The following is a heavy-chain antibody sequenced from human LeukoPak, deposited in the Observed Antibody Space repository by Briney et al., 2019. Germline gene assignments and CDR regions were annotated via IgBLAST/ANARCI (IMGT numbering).Heavy chain of an antibody. Sequence: GGSLRLSCSASGFTFSGYALHWVRQVPGKGLEYVALISFDGSLQYYADSVKGRFTISRDNAKNSLYLQMNSLRAEDTALYYCARGYSNYGYVFDIWGQGTTVTVSS. D-gene: IGHD4-11*01. J-gene: IGHJ3*02. CDR3: ARGYSNYGYVFDI. CDR2: ISFDGSLQ. CDR1: GFTFSGYA. V-gene: IGHV3-30-3*01.